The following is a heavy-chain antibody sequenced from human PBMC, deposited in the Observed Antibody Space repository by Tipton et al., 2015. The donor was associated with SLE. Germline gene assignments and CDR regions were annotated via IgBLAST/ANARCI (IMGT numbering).Heavy chain of an antibody. CDR2: IYYSGST. Sequence: TLSLTCTVSGGSISSSSYYWGWIRQPPGKGLEWIGSIYYSGSTYYNPSLKSRVTISVDTSKNQFSLKLSSVTAADTAVYYCARGLAAAGTIDYWGQGTLVTVSS. CDR1: GGSISSSSYY. D-gene: IGHD6-13*01. J-gene: IGHJ4*02. V-gene: IGHV4-39*07. CDR3: ARGLAAAGTIDY.